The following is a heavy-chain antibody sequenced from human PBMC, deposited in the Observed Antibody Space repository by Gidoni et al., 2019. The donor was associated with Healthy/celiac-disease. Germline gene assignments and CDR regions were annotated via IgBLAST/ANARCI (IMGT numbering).Heavy chain of an antibody. CDR1: GGSFSGYY. J-gene: IGHJ6*02. V-gene: IGHV4-34*01. CDR3: ARVGCSSTSCYPRSYYYYGMDV. D-gene: IGHD2-2*01. CDR2: INHSGST. Sequence: QVQLQQWGAGLLKPSETLSLTCAVYGGSFSGYYWSWIRQPPGKGLEWIGEINHSGSTNYNPSLKSRVTISVDTSKNQFSLKLSSVTAADTAVYYCARVGCSSTSCYPRSYYYYGMDVWGQGTTVTVSS.